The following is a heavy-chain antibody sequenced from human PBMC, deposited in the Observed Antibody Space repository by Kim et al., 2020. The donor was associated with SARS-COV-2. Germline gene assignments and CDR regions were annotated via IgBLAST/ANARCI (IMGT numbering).Heavy chain of an antibody. V-gene: IGHV3-23*01. CDR2: ISGSGGST. J-gene: IGHJ4*02. CDR3: AKDMTRRWIKLEFWVY. CDR1: GFTYSSYA. D-gene: IGHD3-3*01. Sequence: GGSLRLSCAASGFTYSSYAMSWVRQAPGKGLEWVSAISGSGGSTYYADYVKGRFTISRDNSKNTLYLQMKSMRAEDTAVYYCAKDMTRRWIKLEFWVYWGQGTLVTVSS.